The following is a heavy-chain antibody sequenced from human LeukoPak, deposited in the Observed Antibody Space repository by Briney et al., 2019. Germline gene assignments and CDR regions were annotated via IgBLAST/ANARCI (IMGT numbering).Heavy chain of an antibody. D-gene: IGHD1-20*01. J-gene: IGHJ5*02. CDR1: GGSISSSSYY. Sequence: SETLSLTCTVSGGSISSSSYYRGWIRQPPGKGLEWIGSIYYSGSTYYNPSLKSRVTISVDTSKNQFSLKLSSVTAADTAVYYCARERGDNWNVGPWGQGTLVTVSS. V-gene: IGHV4-39*07. CDR2: IYYSGST. CDR3: ARERGDNWNVGP.